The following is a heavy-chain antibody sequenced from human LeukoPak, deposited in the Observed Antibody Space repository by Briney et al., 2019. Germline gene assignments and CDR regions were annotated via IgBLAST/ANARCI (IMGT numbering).Heavy chain of an antibody. D-gene: IGHD5-18*01. CDR3: ARAIRGYSYGIGLNDY. V-gene: IGHV3-48*03. Sequence: GGSLRLSCVASGFTFSSYEMNWVRQAPGKGLEWVSYISSSGSTIYYADSVKGRFTISRDNAKDSLYLQMNSLRAEDTAVYYCARAIRGYSYGIGLNDYWGQGTLVTVSS. J-gene: IGHJ4*02. CDR1: GFTFSSYE. CDR2: ISSSGSTI.